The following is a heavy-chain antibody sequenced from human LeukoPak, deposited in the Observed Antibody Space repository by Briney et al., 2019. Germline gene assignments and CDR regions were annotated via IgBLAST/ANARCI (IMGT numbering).Heavy chain of an antibody. CDR2: IYHSGST. V-gene: IGHV4-4*02. D-gene: IGHD6-13*01. Sequence: SETLSLTCAVSGGSISSSTWWSWVRQPPGEGLEWIGEIYHSGSTNYNPSLKSRVTISVDKSKNQFSLKLSSVTAADTAVYYCATLIAAAGTNSDYWGQGTLVTVSS. CDR3: ATLIAAAGTNSDY. J-gene: IGHJ4*02. CDR1: GGSISSSTW.